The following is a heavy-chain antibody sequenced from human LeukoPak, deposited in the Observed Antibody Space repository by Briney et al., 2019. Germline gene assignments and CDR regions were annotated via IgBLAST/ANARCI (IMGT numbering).Heavy chain of an antibody. Sequence: GASVKVSCKASGYTFTSYYMHWVRQAPGQGLEWMGIINPSGGSTSYAQKFQGRVTFTRDISITTAYMELSSLRSEDTAVYYCARAVSGTKDSWGQGTLVTVSS. CDR3: ARAVSGTKDS. CDR2: INPSGGST. D-gene: IGHD6-19*01. CDR1: GYTFTSYY. V-gene: IGHV1-46*01. J-gene: IGHJ4*02.